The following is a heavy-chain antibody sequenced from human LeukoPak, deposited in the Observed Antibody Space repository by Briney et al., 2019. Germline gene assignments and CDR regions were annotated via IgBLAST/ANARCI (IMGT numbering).Heavy chain of an antibody. CDR1: GYTFSTYA. J-gene: IGHJ4*02. D-gene: IGHD7-27*01. Sequence: ASVKVSCKASGYTFSTYAIHWVRQAPGQRLEWMGWINAGNGNTKYSQDFQGRVAITRDTSAGTAYMELSSLRSEDMAVYYCAREQSGVRTPGFDYWGQGTLVTVSS. CDR3: AREQSGVRTPGFDY. V-gene: IGHV1-3*03. CDR2: INAGNGNT.